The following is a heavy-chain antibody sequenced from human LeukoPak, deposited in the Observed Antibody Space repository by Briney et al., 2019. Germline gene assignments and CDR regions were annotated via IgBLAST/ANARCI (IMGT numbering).Heavy chain of an antibody. D-gene: IGHD3-3*01. CDR2: ITSSGTTI. Sequence: GGSLRLSCAASGFTFSRYEMNWVRQAPGKGLEWVSYITSSGTTIYYADSVKGRFTVSRDNAKNSLYLQMNTLRAEDTAVYYCARDGVDGGSDYWGQGALVTVSS. CDR3: ARDGVDGGSDY. J-gene: IGHJ4*02. V-gene: IGHV3-48*03. CDR1: GFTFSRYE.